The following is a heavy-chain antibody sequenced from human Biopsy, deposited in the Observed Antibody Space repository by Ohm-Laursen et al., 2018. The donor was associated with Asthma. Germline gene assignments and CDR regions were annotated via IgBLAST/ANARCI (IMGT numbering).Heavy chain of an antibody. CDR3: ARGYSGSDRIVYYYSGLEV. CDR2: LIPVLGTP. V-gene: IGHV1-69*01. D-gene: IGHD5-12*01. J-gene: IGHJ6*02. Sequence: SSVKVSCKASGDSFSNYAISWVRQAPGQGLEWMGGLIPVLGTPDHAQMFEGRVTTTADESTSTAYMELSSLSSEDTAVYYCARGYSGSDRIVYYYSGLEVWGQGTTVAVSS. CDR1: GDSFSNYA.